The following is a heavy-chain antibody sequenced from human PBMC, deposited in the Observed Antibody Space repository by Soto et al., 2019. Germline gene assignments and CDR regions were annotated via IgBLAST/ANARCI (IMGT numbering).Heavy chain of an antibody. Sequence: VQLLESGGGLVQPGGSLRLSCAASGFFYGIYAMHWVRQAPGKGPEWVCGISGSGGGGNTYYADSVKGRFTISRDNSKNSVFLQIIHMSGENTAVYYWYKGRAAVVSVCVFWGQGTMVTVSS. CDR1: GFFYGIYA. CDR3: YKGRAAVVSVCVF. J-gene: IGHJ3*01. D-gene: IGHD3-22*01. V-gene: IGHV3-23*01. CDR2: ISGSGGGGNT.